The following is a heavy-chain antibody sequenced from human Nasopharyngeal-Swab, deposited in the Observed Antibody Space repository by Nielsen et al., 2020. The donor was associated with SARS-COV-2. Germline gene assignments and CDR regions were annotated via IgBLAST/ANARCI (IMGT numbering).Heavy chain of an antibody. D-gene: IGHD6-6*01. J-gene: IGHJ4*02. Sequence: GESLKISCVDSGFRDYSMNWVRQAPGKGLEWVSSISSSSSDIYYADSVKGRFTISRDSAKNSLYLQMNNLRAEDTAVYYCAREWQLVPLGFDYWGQGTLVTVSS. CDR2: ISSSSSDI. CDR3: AREWQLVPLGFDY. V-gene: IGHV3-21*01. CDR1: GFRDYS.